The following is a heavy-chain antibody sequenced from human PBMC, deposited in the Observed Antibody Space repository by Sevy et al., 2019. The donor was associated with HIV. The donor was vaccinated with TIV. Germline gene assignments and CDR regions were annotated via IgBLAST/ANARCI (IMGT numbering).Heavy chain of an antibody. CDR2: ISYDGSNK. CDR1: GLTLSSCG. Sequence: GGSLRLSCAASGLTLSSCGMHWARQAPGKGLEWVAVISYDGSNKYYAESVKGRFTISRDTSKNTLYLQMNSLRAEDTAVYYCAKDFTGFYGMDVWGQWTTVTASS. D-gene: IGHD7-27*01. CDR3: AKDFTGFYGMDV. J-gene: IGHJ6*02. V-gene: IGHV3-30*18.